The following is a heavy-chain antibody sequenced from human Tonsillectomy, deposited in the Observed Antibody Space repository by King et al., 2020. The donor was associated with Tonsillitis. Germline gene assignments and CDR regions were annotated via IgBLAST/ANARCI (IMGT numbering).Heavy chain of an antibody. V-gene: IGHV4-38-2*02. Sequence: QLQESGPGLVKPSETLSLTCAVSGYSISSGYYWGWIRQPPGKGLEWIGGIYQSGSTYYNPSLKSRVTMSVDTSKNHFSLKLSSVTAAETAVYYCVRDLTGWGSTGDAFDIWGQGTMVTVSS. J-gene: IGHJ3*02. CDR2: IYQSGST. CDR3: VRDLTGWGSTGDAFDI. D-gene: IGHD7-27*01. CDR1: GYSISSGYY.